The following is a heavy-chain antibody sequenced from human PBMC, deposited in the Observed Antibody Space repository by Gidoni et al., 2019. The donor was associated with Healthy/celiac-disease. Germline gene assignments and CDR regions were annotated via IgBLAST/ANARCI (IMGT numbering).Heavy chain of an antibody. V-gene: IGHV3-13*01. D-gene: IGHD2-15*01. J-gene: IGHJ6*03. CDR3: ARVFRGYKKAAYYMDV. CDR2: IGTAGDT. CDR1: GFTFRSYD. Sequence: EVQLVESGGGLVQPGGSLRLSCAASGFTFRSYDMHWVRQATGKGLEWVSAIGTAGDTYYPGSVKGRFTISRENAKNSLYLQMNSLRAGDTAVYYCARVFRGYKKAAYYMDVWGKGTTVTVSS.